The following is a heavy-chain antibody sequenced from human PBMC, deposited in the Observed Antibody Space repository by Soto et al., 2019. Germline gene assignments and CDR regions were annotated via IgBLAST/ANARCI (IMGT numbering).Heavy chain of an antibody. V-gene: IGHV4-34*01. J-gene: IGHJ4*02. CDR1: GGSFSGYY. Sequence: SETLSLTCAVYGGSFSGYYWSWIRQPPGKGLEWIGEINHSGSTNYNPSLKSRVTISVNTSKNQFSLKLSVVTAADTAVYYCARGRITMVRGVNFDYWGQGTLVTVSS. CDR3: ARGRITMVRGVNFDY. CDR2: INHSGST. D-gene: IGHD3-10*01.